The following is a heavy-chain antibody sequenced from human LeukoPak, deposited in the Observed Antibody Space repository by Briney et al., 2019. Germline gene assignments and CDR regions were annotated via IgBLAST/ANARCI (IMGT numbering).Heavy chain of an antibody. J-gene: IGHJ4*02. CDR3: AKDSYSKGDY. CDR1: GFTFSSSW. D-gene: IGHD4-11*01. V-gene: IGHV3-7*01. Sequence: GGSLRLSCVASGFTFSSSWMAWVRQAPGKGLQWVANINHDGSVKNYVGSVKGRIAISRYNAQNSFYLQMNSLETDDTAVYYCAKDSYSKGDYWGQGTLVTVSS. CDR2: INHDGSVK.